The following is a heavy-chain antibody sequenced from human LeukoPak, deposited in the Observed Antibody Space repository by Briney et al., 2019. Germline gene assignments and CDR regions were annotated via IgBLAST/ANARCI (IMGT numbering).Heavy chain of an antibody. D-gene: IGHD5-12*01. CDR1: GFTFSSYW. CDR2: IKQDGSEK. J-gene: IGHJ6*02. CDR3: ARVRGYRGYGFYYYYGMDV. V-gene: IGHV3-7*01. Sequence: GGSLRLSCAASGFTFSSYWMSWVRQAPGKGLEWVANIKQDGSEKYYVDSVKGRFTISRDNAKNSLYLQMNSLRAEDTAVYYCARVRGYRGYGFYYYYGMDVWGQGTTVTVSS.